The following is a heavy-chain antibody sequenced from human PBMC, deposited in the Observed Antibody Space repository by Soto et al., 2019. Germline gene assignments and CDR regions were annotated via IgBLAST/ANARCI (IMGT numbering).Heavy chain of an antibody. J-gene: IGHJ6*02. Sequence: ASVKVSCKASGYTFTGYYMHWVRQAPGQGLEWMGWINPNSGGTNYAQKFQGWVTMTRDTSISTAYMELSRLRSDDTAVYYCARDYYCGGDCYSGAPGYYYYYGMDVWGQGTTVTVSS. CDR2: INPNSGGT. V-gene: IGHV1-2*04. CDR1: GYTFTGYY. D-gene: IGHD2-21*02. CDR3: ARDYYCGGDCYSGAPGYYYYYGMDV.